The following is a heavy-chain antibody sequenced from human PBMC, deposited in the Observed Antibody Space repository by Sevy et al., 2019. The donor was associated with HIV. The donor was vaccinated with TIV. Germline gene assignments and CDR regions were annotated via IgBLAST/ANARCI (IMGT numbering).Heavy chain of an antibody. V-gene: IGHV3-64D*06. CDR1: GFTFSSCA. CDR3: VKDHYGSGYYGMDV. CDR2: ISRNGGST. J-gene: IGHJ6*02. Sequence: GGSLRLSCSASGFTFSSCAMHWVRQPPGKGLEYVSAISRNGGSTYYADSVKGRFTISGDNSKNTLYLQMSSLRAEDTAVYYCVKDHYGSGYYGMDVWGQGAMVTVSS. D-gene: IGHD3-10*01.